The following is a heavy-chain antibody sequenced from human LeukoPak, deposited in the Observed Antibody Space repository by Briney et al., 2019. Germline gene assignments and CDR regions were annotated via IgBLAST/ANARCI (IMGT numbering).Heavy chain of an antibody. CDR2: SSSSSSYI. Sequence: GGSLRLSCAASGFTFSSYSMNWVRQAPGKGLEWVSSSSSSSSYIYYADSVKGRFTISRDNAKNSLYLQMNSLRAEDTAVYYCARDRCSGGSCYLNYGMDVWGQGTTVTVSS. J-gene: IGHJ6*02. CDR3: ARDRCSGGSCYLNYGMDV. D-gene: IGHD2-15*01. V-gene: IGHV3-21*01. CDR1: GFTFSSYS.